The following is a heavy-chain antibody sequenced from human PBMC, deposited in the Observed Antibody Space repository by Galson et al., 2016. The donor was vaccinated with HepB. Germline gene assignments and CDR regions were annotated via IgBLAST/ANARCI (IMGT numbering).Heavy chain of an antibody. Sequence: SLRLSCAASGFTFSRFGFHWVRQAPDKGLEWVAAISYDGSNKYYADSVKGRFTISRDNSKNTLYLQMNSLRAEDTAVYYCATITDYWGQGTLVTVSS. D-gene: IGHD1-14*01. V-gene: IGHV3-30*03. J-gene: IGHJ4*02. CDR3: ATITDY. CDR1: GFTFSRFG. CDR2: ISYDGSNK.